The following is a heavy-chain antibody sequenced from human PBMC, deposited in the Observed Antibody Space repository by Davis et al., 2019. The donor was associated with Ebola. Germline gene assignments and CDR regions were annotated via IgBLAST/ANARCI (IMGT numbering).Heavy chain of an antibody. J-gene: IGHJ4*02. D-gene: IGHD6-19*01. CDR1: GGSISSYY. CDR3: AREDSSGWYVTDS. Sequence: MPSETLSLTCTVSGGSISSYYWSWIRQPPGKGLEWIGYIYYSGSTNYNPSLKSRVTISLDMSKNQFSLEFSSVTAADTAVYYCAREDSSGWYVTDSWGQGILVTVSS. V-gene: IGHV4-59*01. CDR2: IYYSGST.